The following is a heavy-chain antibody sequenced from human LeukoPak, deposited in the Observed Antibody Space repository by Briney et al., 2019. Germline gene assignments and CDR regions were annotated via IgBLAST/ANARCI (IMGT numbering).Heavy chain of an antibody. CDR1: GSTLTSYY. V-gene: IGHV1-46*01. CDR3: AKEESGSYFDY. CDR2: SNPSGVGT. D-gene: IGHD2-15*01. Sequence: VASVKASCRASGSTLTSYYMDWVRQAPGQGLEWMGVSNPSGVGTNYAQKFQGRVTMTRDTSTTTVYMELSSLRAEDTAVYYCAKEESGSYFDYWGQGNLVTVSS. J-gene: IGHJ4*02.